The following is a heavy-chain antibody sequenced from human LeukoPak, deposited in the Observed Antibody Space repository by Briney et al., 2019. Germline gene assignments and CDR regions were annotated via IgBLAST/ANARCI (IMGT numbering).Heavy chain of an antibody. CDR3: ARDLYRIVVVPHYFDY. Sequence: GGSLRLSCAASGFTVSSNYMSWVRQAPGKGLGWVSIIYSGGSTFYADSVKGRFTISRDNSKNTLYLQMNSLRAEDTAVYYCARDLYRIVVVPHYFDYWGQGTLVTVSS. V-gene: IGHV3-53*01. CDR1: GFTVSSNY. CDR2: IYSGGST. D-gene: IGHD3-22*01. J-gene: IGHJ4*02.